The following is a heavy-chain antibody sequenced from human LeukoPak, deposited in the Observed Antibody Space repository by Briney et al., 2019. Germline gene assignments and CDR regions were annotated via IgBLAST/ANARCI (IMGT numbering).Heavy chain of an antibody. J-gene: IGHJ3*02. CDR1: GFTFSSYE. Sequence: PGGSLRLSCAASGFTFSSYEMNWIRQAPGKGLEWVSYISSSGSTIYYADSVKGRFTISRDNAKNSLYLQMNSLRAEDTAVYYCARMARDDYGDYDAFDIWGQGTMVTVSS. V-gene: IGHV3-48*03. CDR3: ARMARDDYGDYDAFDI. CDR2: ISSSGSTI. D-gene: IGHD4-17*01.